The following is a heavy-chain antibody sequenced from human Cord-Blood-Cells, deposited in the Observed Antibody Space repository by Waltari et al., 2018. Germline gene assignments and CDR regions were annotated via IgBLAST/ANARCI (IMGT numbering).Heavy chain of an antibody. V-gene: IGHV1-2*04. Sequence: QVQLVQSGAEVKKPGASVKVSCKASGYTFTGYYIHWVRPAHGQRLEWMGWINPNSGGTNYAQKFQGWVTMTRDTSISTAYMELSRLRSDDTAVYYCARGSAIVVVPAAIQGYFDLWGRGTLVTVSS. CDR3: ARGSAIVVVPAAIQGYFDL. J-gene: IGHJ2*01. CDR2: INPNSGGT. D-gene: IGHD2-2*01. CDR1: GYTFTGYY.